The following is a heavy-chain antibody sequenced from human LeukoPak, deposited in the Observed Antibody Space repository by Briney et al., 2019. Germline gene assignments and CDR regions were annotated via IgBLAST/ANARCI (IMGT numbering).Heavy chain of an antibody. Sequence: LXLSXXXSGFTXSNYAMSWVRQAPGKGLEWVSGISGSGGSTYYADSVKGRFTISRDNSKNTLYLQMNSLRAEDTAVYYCAKDPLTGYFDYWGQGTLVTVSS. CDR2: ISGSGGST. CDR3: AKDPLTGYFDY. J-gene: IGHJ4*02. CDR1: GFTXSNYA. D-gene: IGHD7-27*01. V-gene: IGHV3-23*01.